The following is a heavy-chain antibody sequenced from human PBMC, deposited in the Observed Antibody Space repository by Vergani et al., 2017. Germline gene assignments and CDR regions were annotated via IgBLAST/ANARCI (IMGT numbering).Heavy chain of an antibody. J-gene: IGHJ6*03. CDR3: ARGRPNYYYMDV. V-gene: IGHV1-18*01. Sequence: QVQLVQSGAEVKKPGASVKVSCKASGYTFSTYGISWVRQAPGQGLEWMGWISAYNGNTNYPEKFQGRLTMTTDTSTRTAYMELRSLRSEDTAVYYCARGRPNYYYMDVWGKXP. D-gene: IGHD5-24*01. CDR1: GYTFSTYG. CDR2: ISAYNGNT.